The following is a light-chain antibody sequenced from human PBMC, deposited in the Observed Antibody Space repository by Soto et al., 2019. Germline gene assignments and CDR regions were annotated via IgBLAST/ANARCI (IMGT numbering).Light chain of an antibody. CDR2: DAS. CDR3: QQRSNWPPWT. J-gene: IGKJ1*01. Sequence: EIVLTQSPATLSLSPGERATLSCRASQSVSSYLAWYQQKPGQAPRLLIYDASNRATGTPARFNGSGSGTDFTLTISSLEPEDFAVYYCQQRSNWPPWTFGQGTKVEIK. CDR1: QSVSSY. V-gene: IGKV3-11*01.